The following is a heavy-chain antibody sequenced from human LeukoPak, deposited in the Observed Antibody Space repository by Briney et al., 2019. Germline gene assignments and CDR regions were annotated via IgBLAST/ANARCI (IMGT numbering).Heavy chain of an antibody. J-gene: IGHJ4*02. CDR1: GFTFSSYD. CDR3: AKDALWFGELFWYDY. D-gene: IGHD3-10*01. V-gene: IGHV3-33*06. CDR2: IRYDGSNE. Sequence: GRSLRLSCAASGFTFSSYDMHWVRQAPGKGPEWVAIIRYDGSNENYADSVKGRFTISRDNSKKTLYLQMNSLRAEDTAVYYCAKDALWFGELFWYDYWGQGTLVTVSS.